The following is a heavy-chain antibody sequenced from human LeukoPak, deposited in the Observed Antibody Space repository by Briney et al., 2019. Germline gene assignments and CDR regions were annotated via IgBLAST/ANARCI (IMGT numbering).Heavy chain of an antibody. Sequence: GGSLRLSCAASGFTFSTYAMIWVRQAPGKGLEWVSVIGGSGSYTYYADSVKGRFTISRDNSKDTLYLRMNSLRPEDTAVYYCARDWYDYWGQGTLVTVSS. J-gene: IGHJ4*02. CDR3: ARDWYDY. CDR1: GFTFSTYA. CDR2: IGGSGSYT. V-gene: IGHV3-23*01. D-gene: IGHD6-13*01.